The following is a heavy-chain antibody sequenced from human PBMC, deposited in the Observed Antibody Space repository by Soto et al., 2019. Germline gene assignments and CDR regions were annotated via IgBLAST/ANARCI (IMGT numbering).Heavy chain of an antibody. D-gene: IGHD2-15*01. CDR2: VNPNSGGT. CDR1: GYTFTDYY. J-gene: IGHJ6*02. CDR3: AREGAATAHYVMAV. V-gene: IGHV1-2*04. Sequence: ASVKVSCKASGYTFTDYYIHWVRQAPGQGLEWMGWVNPNSGGTNYAQKFQGWVTMTRDTSISTVYMELSSLKSDDMAVYYCAREGAATAHYVMAVCGQGSSVTGSS.